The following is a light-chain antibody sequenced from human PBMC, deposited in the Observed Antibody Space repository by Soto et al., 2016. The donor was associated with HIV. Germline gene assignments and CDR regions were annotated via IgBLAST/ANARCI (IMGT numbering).Light chain of an antibody. V-gene: IGLV3-1*01. CDR2: QDS. J-gene: IGLJ2*01. CDR3: QAWDSNTHVV. Sequence: SYELTQPPSVSVSPGQTASIPCSGDKLGDKYTCWYQQKPGQPPVLVIYQDSRRPSGIPERFSGSNSGNTATLTISGTQAMDEADYYCQAWDSNTHVVFGGGTKLTVV. CDR1: KLGDKY.